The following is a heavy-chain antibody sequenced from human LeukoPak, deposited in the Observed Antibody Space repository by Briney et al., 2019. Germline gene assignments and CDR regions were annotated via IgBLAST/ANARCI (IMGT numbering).Heavy chain of an antibody. Sequence: SETLSLTCAVYGGSFSGYYWSWIRQPPGKGLEWIGEINHSGSTNYNPSLKSRVTISVDTSKNQFSLKLSSVTAADTAVYYCARVSPGGYGDPCFDYWGQGTLVTVSS. V-gene: IGHV4-34*01. J-gene: IGHJ4*02. CDR1: GGSFSGYY. CDR2: INHSGST. CDR3: ARVSPGGYGDPCFDY. D-gene: IGHD4-17*01.